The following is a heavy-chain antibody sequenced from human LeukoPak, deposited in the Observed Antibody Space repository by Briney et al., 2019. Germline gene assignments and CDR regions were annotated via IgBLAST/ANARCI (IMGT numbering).Heavy chain of an antibody. V-gene: IGHV3-23*01. Sequence: GGSLRLSCAASGFTFSSYAMSWVRQAPGKGLEWVSAISGSGGSTYYADSVKGRFTISRDNSKNTLYLQMNSLRAEDTAVYYCAKQSEITIFGVVITYYFDYWGQGTLVTASS. D-gene: IGHD3-3*01. CDR3: AKQSEITIFGVVITYYFDY. J-gene: IGHJ4*02. CDR2: ISGSGGST. CDR1: GFTFSSYA.